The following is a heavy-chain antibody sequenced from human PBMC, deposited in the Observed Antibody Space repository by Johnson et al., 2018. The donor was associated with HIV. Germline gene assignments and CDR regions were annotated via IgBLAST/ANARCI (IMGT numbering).Heavy chain of an antibody. Sequence: VQLVESGGGLVQPGGSLRLSCAASGFIFRNYWMHWVRQAPGKGLVWVARLYSDGSDTAYADSVTGRFTISRDNAKRTLYLQMNSLRAEDTAVYYCARKQWLEIPSDAFDIWGQGTMVTVSS. D-gene: IGHD6-19*01. J-gene: IGHJ3*02. V-gene: IGHV3-74*03. CDR3: ARKQWLEIPSDAFDI. CDR1: GFIFRNYW. CDR2: LYSDGSDT.